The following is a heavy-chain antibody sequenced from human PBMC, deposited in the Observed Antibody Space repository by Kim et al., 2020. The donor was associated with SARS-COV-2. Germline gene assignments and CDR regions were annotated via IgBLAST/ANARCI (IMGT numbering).Heavy chain of an antibody. CDR3: ATYVDTADFAF. Sequence: GGSLRLSYAASGFTFNGYTMNWVRQAPGKGLEWVSSISVGSTYIYYADSVKGRFTISRDNAKYSLYLQMDSLRAEDTAIYYCATYVDTADFAFWGQGTLVTVSS. CDR1: GFTFNGYT. D-gene: IGHD5-18*01. J-gene: IGHJ4*02. CDR2: ISVGSTYI. V-gene: IGHV3-21*01.